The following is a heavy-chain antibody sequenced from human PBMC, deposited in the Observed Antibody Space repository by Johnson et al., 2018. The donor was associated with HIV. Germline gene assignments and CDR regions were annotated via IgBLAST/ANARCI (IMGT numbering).Heavy chain of an antibody. D-gene: IGHD6-19*01. CDR1: GFSFSATA. Sequence: VQLVESGGGVVQPGRSLKLSCAASGFSFSATAMHWVRQTSGKGLEWVGRIRSKAFSYSTAYTASLQGRLNISRDNSKNTLYLQMNSLRAEDTAVYYYARGRAVAGTRAFDIWGQGTMVTVSS. CDR2: IRSKAFSYST. CDR3: ARGRAVAGTRAFDI. J-gene: IGHJ3*02. V-gene: IGHV3-73*01.